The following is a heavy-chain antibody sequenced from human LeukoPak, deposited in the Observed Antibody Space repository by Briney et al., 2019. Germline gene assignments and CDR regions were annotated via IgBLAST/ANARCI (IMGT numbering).Heavy chain of an antibody. J-gene: IGHJ4*02. CDR1: GFTFSSYA. D-gene: IGHD2-2*02. CDR3: VTHCSSTNCYTRSDY. V-gene: IGHV3-23*01. CDR2: ISGSGDST. Sequence: GGSLRLSCAASGFTFSSYAMSWVRQAPGKGLEWVSAISGSGDSTYYADSVKGRFTISRDNSKNTLYLQMSSLRAEDTAIYYCVTHCSSTNCYTRSDYWGQGTLVTVAS.